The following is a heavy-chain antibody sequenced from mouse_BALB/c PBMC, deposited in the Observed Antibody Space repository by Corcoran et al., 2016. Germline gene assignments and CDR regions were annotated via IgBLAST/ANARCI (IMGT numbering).Heavy chain of an antibody. V-gene: IGHV9-3-1*01. Sequence: QIQLVQSGPELKKPGETVKISCKASGYTFTNYGMNWVKQAPGKGLKWMGWINTYTGEPTYADDFKGRFAFSLETSASTAYLQINNLKNEDTATYFCARSHLLRLPNYWGQGTTLTVSS. D-gene: IGHD1-2*01. CDR1: GYTFTNYG. J-gene: IGHJ2*01. CDR3: ARSHLLRLPNY. CDR2: INTYTGEP.